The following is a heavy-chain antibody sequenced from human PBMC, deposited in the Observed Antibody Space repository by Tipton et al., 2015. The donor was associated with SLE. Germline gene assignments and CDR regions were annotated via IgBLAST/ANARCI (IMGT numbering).Heavy chain of an antibody. Sequence: TLSLTCTVSDGSIKSGRYFWSWIRQPAGKGLGWIGRVYSSGSTIYNPSIKSRITLSLDTSKNQFYLRVNSVTAADTAVYYCARGGGSYYDYWGQGTLVTVSS. CDR1: DGSIKSGRYF. CDR3: ARGGGSYYDY. D-gene: IGHD1-26*01. CDR2: VYSSGST. V-gene: IGHV4-61*02. J-gene: IGHJ4*02.